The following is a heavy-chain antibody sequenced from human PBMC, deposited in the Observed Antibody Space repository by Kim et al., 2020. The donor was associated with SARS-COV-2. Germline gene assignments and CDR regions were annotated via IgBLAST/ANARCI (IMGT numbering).Heavy chain of an antibody. V-gene: IGHV3-30*04. J-gene: IGHJ4*03. CDR3: ARGHIDASGRGCFDS. CDR1: GFTFTMYS. Sequence: GGSLRLSCAASGFTFTMYSKHWVRQAPGKGLEWVAFISFDGSNTDYADSVKGRFTVSRDSSKNTFFLEMSRLRLADTALYVCARGHIDASGRGCFDSGG. D-gene: IGHD6-19*01. CDR2: ISFDGSNT.